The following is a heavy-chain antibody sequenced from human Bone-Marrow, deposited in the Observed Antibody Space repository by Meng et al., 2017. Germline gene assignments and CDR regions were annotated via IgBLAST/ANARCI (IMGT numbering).Heavy chain of an antibody. CDR3: ARDADWVMFDY. Sequence: GESLKISCAASGFTFGSYNMHWVRQTPGEGLVWVSRINTDASITTYADSVKGRFTISRDDAKNTVYLQMNSLRAEDTAVYYCARDADWVMFDYWGQGALVTVSS. D-gene: IGHD3/OR15-3a*01. V-gene: IGHV3-74*03. CDR1: GFTFGSYN. J-gene: IGHJ4*02. CDR2: INTDASIT.